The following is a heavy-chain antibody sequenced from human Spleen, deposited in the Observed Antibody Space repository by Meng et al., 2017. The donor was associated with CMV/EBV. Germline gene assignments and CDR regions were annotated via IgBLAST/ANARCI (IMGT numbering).Heavy chain of an antibody. Sequence: GESLKISCAASGFTVSSNYMSWVRQAPGRGLEWVSYISSSGSTRYYADSVKGRFTISRDNAKNSLYLQMNSLRAEDTAVYYCARVRWRNFEYWGQGTLVTVSS. CDR1: GFTVSSNY. V-gene: IGHV3-11*04. J-gene: IGHJ4*02. CDR3: ARVRWRNFEY. CDR2: ISSSGSTR. D-gene: IGHD3-16*01.